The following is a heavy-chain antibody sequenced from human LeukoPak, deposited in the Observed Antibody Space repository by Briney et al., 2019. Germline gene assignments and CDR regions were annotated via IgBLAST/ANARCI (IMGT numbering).Heavy chain of an antibody. CDR3: ARKGNAFDF. V-gene: IGHV3-7*01. J-gene: IGHJ3*01. Sequence: GGSLRLSCAASGFTFSSYWMTWVRQAPGKGLEWMANIKLDVSETYYVDSVRGRFTISRDNTKNSLYLQMDSLRAEDTAVYYCARKGNAFDFWGQGTMVTVSS. D-gene: IGHD3-10*01. CDR2: IKLDVSET. CDR1: GFTFSSYW.